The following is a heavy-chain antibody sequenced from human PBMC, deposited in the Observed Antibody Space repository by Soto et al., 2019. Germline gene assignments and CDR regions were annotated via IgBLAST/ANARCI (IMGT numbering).Heavy chain of an antibody. CDR2: IYNSGNI. CDR1: GGSIGRENYY. D-gene: IGHD5-12*01. V-gene: IGHV4-30-4*01. J-gene: IGHJ4*02. Sequence: PSETLSLTCAVSGGSIGRENYYWGWIRQPPGKGLEWIGFIYNSGNIYYNPSLKSRLTISLDTSKNQFSLKLSSVTAADTAVYYCARGAGWLRFRGFYYWGQGTLVTVSS. CDR3: ARGAGWLRFRGFYY.